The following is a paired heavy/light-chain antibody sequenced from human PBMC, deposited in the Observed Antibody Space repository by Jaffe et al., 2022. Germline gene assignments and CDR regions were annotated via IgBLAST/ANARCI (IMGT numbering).Heavy chain of an antibody. V-gene: IGHV3-48*03. J-gene: IGHJ3*02. CDR2: ITGSDSAR. Sequence: EVQLVESGGGLVQPGGSLRLSCVVSGFSFSKYEMNWVRQAPGRGLEWVSYITGSDSARNYADSVRGRFTISRDNAKNSLYLQMNSLRVEDTAVYYCASETEGSNCNSFDIWGQGTMVTVSS. CDR1: GFSFSKYE. CDR3: ASETEGSNCNSFDI. D-gene: IGHD2-15*01.
Light chain of an antibody. CDR3: FSYAGSNTYV. CDR2: DVN. J-gene: IGLJ1*01. V-gene: IGLV2-11*01. Sequence: QSALTQPRSVSGSPGQSVAISCTGSSSDVGRYNYVSWFQQHPGKAPKLIIYDVNKRPSGVPDRFSGSKSGNTASLTISGLQAEDETDYYCFSYAGSNTYVFGTGTKVTV. CDR1: SSDVGRYNY.